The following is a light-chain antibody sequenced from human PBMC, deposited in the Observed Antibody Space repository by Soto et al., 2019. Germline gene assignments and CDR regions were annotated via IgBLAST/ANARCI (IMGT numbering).Light chain of an antibody. J-gene: IGKJ1*01. Sequence: EIVLTQSPGTLSLSPGERATLSCRASQNVDTKYLAWYQFKPGQAPRLLMYDVSTRTTGVPARFSGSGSGTEFTLTISSLQSEDFALYYCQQYDHWPPATFGQGTKVDIK. CDR1: QNVDTKY. CDR3: QQYDHWPPAT. V-gene: IGKV3-15*01. CDR2: DVS.